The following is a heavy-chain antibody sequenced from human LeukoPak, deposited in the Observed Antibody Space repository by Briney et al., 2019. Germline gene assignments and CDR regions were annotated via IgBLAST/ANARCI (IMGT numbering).Heavy chain of an antibody. J-gene: IGHJ4*02. D-gene: IGHD2-2*01. CDR3: AKDRNAQYYFDY. Sequence: GGSLRLSCAASGFTFSSYAMSWVRQAPGKGLEWVSAIGGSGGSTYYADSVKGRFTISRDNSKNTLYLQMNSLRAEDTAVYYCAKDRNAQYYFDYWGQGTLVTVSS. V-gene: IGHV3-23*01. CDR2: IGGSGGST. CDR1: GFTFSSYA.